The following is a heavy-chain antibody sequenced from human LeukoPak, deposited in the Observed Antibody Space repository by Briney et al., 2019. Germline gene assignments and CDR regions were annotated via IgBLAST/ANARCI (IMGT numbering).Heavy chain of an antibody. J-gene: IGHJ6*03. CDR1: GFTFSSYG. CDR3: AKGTGTLLGGYYYYYMDV. V-gene: IGHV3-30*02. D-gene: IGHD1-1*01. CDR2: IRYDGSNK. Sequence: GGSLRLSCAASGFTFSSYGMHWVRQAPGRGLEWVAFIRYDGSNKYYADSVKGRFTISRDNSKNTLYLQMNSLRAEDTAVYYCAKGTGTLLGGYYYYYMDVWGKGTTVTVSS.